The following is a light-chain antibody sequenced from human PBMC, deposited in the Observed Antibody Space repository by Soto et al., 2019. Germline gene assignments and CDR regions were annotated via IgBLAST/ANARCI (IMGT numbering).Light chain of an antibody. V-gene: IGKV1-5*03. CDR3: PQLNDRRFP. CDR1: QNINSW. CDR2: KAS. Sequence: DIQMTQSPSTLSASVGDRVTITCRASQNINSWLAWYQQKPGKAPKLLIYKASNLERGVPSMFSGSGSGTDFTLTIRRLQPNDFATYYSPQLNDRRFPVGQETKGE. J-gene: IGKJ2*01.